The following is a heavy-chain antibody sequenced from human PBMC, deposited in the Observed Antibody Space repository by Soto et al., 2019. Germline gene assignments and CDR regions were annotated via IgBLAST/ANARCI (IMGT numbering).Heavy chain of an antibody. CDR1: AGTFSSYA. CDR3: ARVRIAARAYYYYGMDV. V-gene: IGHV1-69*01. D-gene: IGHD6-6*01. J-gene: IGHJ6*02. CDR2: IIPIFGTA. Sequence: QVQLVQSGAEVKKPGSSVKVSCKASAGTFSSYAISWVRQAPGQGLEWMGGIIPIFGTANYAQKFQGRVTITADESTSTGYMELSSLRSEDTAVYYCARVRIAARAYYYYGMDVWGQGTTVTVSS.